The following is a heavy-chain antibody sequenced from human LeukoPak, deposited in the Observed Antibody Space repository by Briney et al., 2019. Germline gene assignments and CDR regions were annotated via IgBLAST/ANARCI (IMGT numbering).Heavy chain of an antibody. CDR1: GFTFSSYA. CDR2: ISGSSTYI. V-gene: IGHV3-21*01. CDR3: ATGKQGTGGYFDN. Sequence: GGSLRLSCAASGFTFSSYAMSWVRQAPGKGLEWVSSISGSSTYIYYADSLKGRFTISRDNAKNSLYLQMNSLRAEDTAVYYCATGKQGTGGYFDNWGQGILVTVSS. D-gene: IGHD1-1*01. J-gene: IGHJ4*02.